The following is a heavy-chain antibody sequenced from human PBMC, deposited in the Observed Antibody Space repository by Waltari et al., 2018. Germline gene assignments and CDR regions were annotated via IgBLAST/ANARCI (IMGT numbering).Heavy chain of an antibody. CDR2: IRDAGGII. V-gene: IGHV3-23*01. Sequence: EVQLLESGGGLVQPGGSLRLSCAASGFTFSTYVMNWVRQAPGKGLQWVSSIRDAGGIIIYADSVKGGFTISRDNSKNTLYLQMNGLRVDDTAVYYCARGSGVDSWGQGTLVTISS. CDR1: GFTFSTYV. D-gene: IGHD7-27*01. J-gene: IGHJ4*02. CDR3: ARGSGVDS.